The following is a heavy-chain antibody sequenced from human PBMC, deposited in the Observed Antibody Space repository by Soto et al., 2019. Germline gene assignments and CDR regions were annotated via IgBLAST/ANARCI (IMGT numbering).Heavy chain of an antibody. V-gene: IGHV4-59*08. D-gene: IGHD1-20*01. CDR2: IYYSGST. J-gene: IGHJ5*02. CDR1: CGSITSYY. Sequence: SVTMSLTCTVSCGSITSYYWIWTRHPTGKGLEWIGYIYYSGSTNYNASLKSRVTISVDTSKNQFSLKLRSVTAAATHVYSCAHSANSDNYDHWVQETLAIVSA. CDR3: AHSANSDNYDH.